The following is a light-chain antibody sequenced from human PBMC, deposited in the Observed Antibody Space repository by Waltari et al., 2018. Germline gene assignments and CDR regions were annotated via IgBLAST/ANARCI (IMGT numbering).Light chain of an antibody. J-gene: IGKJ1*01. CDR3: QQYVRLPVT. CDR2: GAS. V-gene: IGKV3-20*01. Sequence: EIVLTQSPGTLSLSPGERATLSCRASQSVSRALAWYQQKPGQAPRLLIYGASNRATGIPDRFSGSGSGTDFSLIIRRLEPEDFAVYYCQQYVRLPVTFGQGTKVEIK. CDR1: QSVSRA.